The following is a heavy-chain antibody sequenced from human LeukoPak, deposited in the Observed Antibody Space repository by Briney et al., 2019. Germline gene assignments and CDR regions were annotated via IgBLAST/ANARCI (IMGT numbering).Heavy chain of an antibody. Sequence: GGSLKLSCAASGFIFSGSAMHWVRQASGKGLEWVGRIRSKNHNYATLYAASVKGRFTISRDDSKNTAYLQMNSLKIEGSAVYSCATPNDYGDYDFDYWGQGTLVTVSS. V-gene: IGHV3-73*01. CDR3: ATPNDYGDYDFDY. CDR2: IRSKNHNYAT. CDR1: GFIFSGSA. J-gene: IGHJ4*02. D-gene: IGHD4-17*01.